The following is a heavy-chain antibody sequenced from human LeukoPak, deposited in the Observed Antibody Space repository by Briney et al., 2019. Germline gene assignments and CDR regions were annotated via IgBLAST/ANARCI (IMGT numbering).Heavy chain of an antibody. J-gene: IGHJ4*02. CDR3: ARKAPYHHSNSSGYYFDY. V-gene: IGHV1-46*01. Sequence: GASVKVSCKASGYTFSNYYMHWVRQAPGQGLEWMGIINPRGGSTNYAQKFQDRISMTRDTSTSTVYMELSSLRSEDTAVYYCARKAPYHHSNSSGYYFDYWGQGTLVTVSS. CDR1: GYTFSNYY. D-gene: IGHD3-22*01. CDR2: INPRGGST.